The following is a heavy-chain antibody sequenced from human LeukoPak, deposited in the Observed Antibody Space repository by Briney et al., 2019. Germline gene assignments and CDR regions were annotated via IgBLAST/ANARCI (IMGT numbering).Heavy chain of an antibody. J-gene: IGHJ5*02. CDR2: IIHSGRT. CDR1: GGSFSGYF. Sequence: SETLSLTCAVYGGSFSGYFWSWIRQSPGRGLEWIGEIIHSGRTNYNPSLKSRVTISVDTSKNQFSLKLSSVTAADTAVYYCARSDFITIFGVVIPNWFDPWGQGTLVTVSS. CDR3: ARSDFITIFGVVIPNWFDP. D-gene: IGHD3-3*01. V-gene: IGHV4-34*12.